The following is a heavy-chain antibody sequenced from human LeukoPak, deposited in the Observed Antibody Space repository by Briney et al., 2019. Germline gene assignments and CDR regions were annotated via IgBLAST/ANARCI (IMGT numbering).Heavy chain of an antibody. D-gene: IGHD2-8*02. CDR3: VRGPGASIFDI. CDR1: GFTFNTYG. Sequence: GGSLRLSCAASGFTFNTYGMHWVRRAPGKGLEWVAVIWKDGSNENYADSVKGRFTISRDNSKNTLYLQMSSLRAEDTAVYFCVRGPGASIFDIWGQGTMVTVSS. V-gene: IGHV3-33*01. J-gene: IGHJ3*02. CDR2: IWKDGSNE.